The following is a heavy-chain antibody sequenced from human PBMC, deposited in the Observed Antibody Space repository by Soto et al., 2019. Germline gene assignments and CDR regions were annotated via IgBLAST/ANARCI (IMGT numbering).Heavy chain of an antibody. CDR3: ARDYRYPFDY. D-gene: IGHD1-1*01. CDR2: INQDGSQK. V-gene: IGHV3-7*01. J-gene: IGHJ4*02. Sequence: GGSLRLSCAASGFTFSSYRMNWVRQAPGKGLEWVANINQDGSQKDYVDFVKGRFTISRDNARNSLYLQMNSLRAGDTAVYYCARDYRYPFDYWGQGNLVTVSS. CDR1: GFTFSSYR.